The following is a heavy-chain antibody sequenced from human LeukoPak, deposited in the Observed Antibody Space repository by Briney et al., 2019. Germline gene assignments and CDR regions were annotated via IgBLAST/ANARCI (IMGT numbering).Heavy chain of an antibody. D-gene: IGHD6-19*01. CDR1: GYTFTSYD. V-gene: IGHV1-8*01. CDR3: ARFSSGWYDYYYYGMDV. Sequence: ASVKVSCKASGYTFTSYDINWVRQATGQGLEWMGRMNPNSGNTGYAQKFQGRVTMTRNTSISTAYMELSSLRSEDTAVYYCARFSSGWYDYYYYGMDVWGQGTTVTVSS. CDR2: MNPNSGNT. J-gene: IGHJ6*02.